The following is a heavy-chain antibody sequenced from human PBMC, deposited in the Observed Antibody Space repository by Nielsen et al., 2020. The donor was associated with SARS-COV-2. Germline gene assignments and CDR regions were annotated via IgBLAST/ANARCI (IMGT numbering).Heavy chain of an antibody. CDR3: ARDPAYIVVVGYYYYGMDV. V-gene: IGHV3-21*01. J-gene: IGHJ6*02. D-gene: IGHD2-2*01. CDR1: GFTFSSYS. Sequence: GASLKTSCAASGFTFSSYSMNGVRQAPGKGLEWVSSISSSSSYIYYADSVKGRFTISRDNAKNSLYLQMNSLRAEDTAVYYCARDPAYIVVVGYYYYGMDVWGQGTTVTVSS. CDR2: ISSSSSYI.